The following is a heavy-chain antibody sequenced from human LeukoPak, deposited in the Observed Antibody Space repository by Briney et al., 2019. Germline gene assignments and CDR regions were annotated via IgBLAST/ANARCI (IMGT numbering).Heavy chain of an antibody. CDR3: SRALGIVVVPAAI. V-gene: IGHV1-46*03. Sequence: ASVKVSCKASGYTFTNYYMHWVRQAPGQGLEWMGIIDSSGGSTSYAQKFQGRVTMTRDTSTRTVYMDLSSLRFEDTAVYYCSRALGIVVVPAAIWGQGTLVTVSS. CDR2: IDSSGGST. J-gene: IGHJ4*02. CDR1: GYTFTNYY. D-gene: IGHD2-2*01.